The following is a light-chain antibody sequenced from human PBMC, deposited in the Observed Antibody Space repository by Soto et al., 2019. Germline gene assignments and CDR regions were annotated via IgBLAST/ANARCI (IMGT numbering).Light chain of an antibody. Sequence: CVLTQPRSGSGSPGQSVAISCTGTSSDVGSYNYVSWYQQHPGKAPKLMIYDVTQRPSGVSDRFSGSKSGNTASLTISGLQADDEADYYCCSYAGAYIYVFGSGTKVTLL. CDR2: DVT. CDR3: CSYAGAYIYV. J-gene: IGLJ1*01. CDR1: SSDVGSYNY. V-gene: IGLV2-11*01.